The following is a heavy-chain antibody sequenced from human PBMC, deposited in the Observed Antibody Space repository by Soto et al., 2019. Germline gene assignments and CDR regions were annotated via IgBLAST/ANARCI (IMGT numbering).Heavy chain of an antibody. D-gene: IGHD3-10*02. CDR2: IYHSGST. J-gene: IGHJ6*02. CDR1: GYSISSGYY. CDR3: AGDYPRFGELFQPSGHYYYYGMDV. V-gene: IGHV4-38-2*02. Sequence: SETLSLTCAVSGYSISSGYYWGWIRQPPGKGLEWIGSIYHSGSTYYNPSLKSRVTISVDTSKNQFSLKLSSVTAADTAVYYCAGDYPRFGELFQPSGHYYYYGMDVWGQGTTVTVSS.